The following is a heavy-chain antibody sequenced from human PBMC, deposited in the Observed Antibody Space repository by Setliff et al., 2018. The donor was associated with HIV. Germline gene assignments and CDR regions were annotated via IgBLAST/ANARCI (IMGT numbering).Heavy chain of an antibody. D-gene: IGHD3-22*01. V-gene: IGHV4-59*11. Sequence: PSETLSLTCTVSGGSISSHYWSWIRQPPGKGLEWVGLIYYTGIPTYNPSLSSRVTISVDTSKNQFSLKLTSVTAADTAVYYCARPIWNESPGYGFDPWGQVTLVTFSS. J-gene: IGHJ5*02. CDR2: IYYTGIP. CDR1: GGSISSHY. CDR3: ARPIWNESPGYGFDP.